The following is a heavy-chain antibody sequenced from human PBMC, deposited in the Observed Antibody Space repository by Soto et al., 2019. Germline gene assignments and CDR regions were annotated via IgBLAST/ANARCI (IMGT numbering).Heavy chain of an antibody. J-gene: IGHJ4*02. Sequence: LRLSCAASGFTFSSYGMHWVRQAPGKGLEWVAVIWYDGSNKYYADSVKGRFTISRDNSKNTLYLQMNSLRAEDTAVYYCARDDDYGDYLDYWGQGTLVTVSS. CDR2: IWYDGSNK. CDR3: ARDDDYGDYLDY. V-gene: IGHV3-33*01. CDR1: GFTFSSYG. D-gene: IGHD4-17*01.